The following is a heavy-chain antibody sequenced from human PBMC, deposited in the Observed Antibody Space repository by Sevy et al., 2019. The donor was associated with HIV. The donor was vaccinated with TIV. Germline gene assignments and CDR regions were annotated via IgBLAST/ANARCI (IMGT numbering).Heavy chain of an antibody. CDR2: IVVGSGNT. Sequence: ASVKVSCKASGFTFTSSAVQWVRQARGQRLEWIGWIVVGSGNTNYAQKFQERVTITRDMSTSTAYMERSSLRSEDTAVYYCAAASRSSKGEPDYYYYYGMDVWGQGTTVTVSS. J-gene: IGHJ6*02. V-gene: IGHV1-58*01. CDR3: AAASRSSKGEPDYYYYYGMDV. D-gene: IGHD6-6*01. CDR1: GFTFTSSA.